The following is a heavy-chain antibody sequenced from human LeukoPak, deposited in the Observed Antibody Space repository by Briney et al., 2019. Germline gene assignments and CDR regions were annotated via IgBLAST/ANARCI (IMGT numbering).Heavy chain of an antibody. J-gene: IGHJ4*02. CDR1: GFPVSSYA. V-gene: IGHV4-34*01. D-gene: IGHD4-17*01. Sequence: NTGGSLRLSCAASGFPVSSYAMSWVRQAPGKGREWIGEINHGGSTNYSPSLKGRVSISVDTCEKQFSLQLSSVTAAATAVYYCARRRATVTFRRDFYDYWGQGTLVTVSS. CDR2: INHGGST. CDR3: ARRRATVTFRRDFYDY.